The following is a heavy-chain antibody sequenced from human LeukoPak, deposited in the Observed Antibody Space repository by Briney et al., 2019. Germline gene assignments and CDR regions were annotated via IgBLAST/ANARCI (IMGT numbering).Heavy chain of an antibody. D-gene: IGHD2-15*01. CDR1: GFTFSIYG. CDR3: ARAVGPFDY. V-gene: IGHV3-33*01. Sequence: PGRSLRLSCAASGFTFSIYGMHWVRQAPGQGLEWVAVIWNDGSNKYYADSVKGRFTISRDNSKNTLYLQMNSLRTEDMAVYYCARAVGPFDYWGQGTLVTVSS. CDR2: IWNDGSNK. J-gene: IGHJ4*02.